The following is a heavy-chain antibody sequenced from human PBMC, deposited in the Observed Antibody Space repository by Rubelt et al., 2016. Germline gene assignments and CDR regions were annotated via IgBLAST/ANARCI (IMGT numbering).Heavy chain of an antibody. J-gene: IGHJ6*02. D-gene: IGHD6-19*01. Sequence: GLEWVSYISSSSSTIYYADSVKGRFTISRDNSESTLYLQMNSLRAEDTAVYYCAKDAATNKQHIAVAGIFYYYYGMDVWGQGTTVTVSS. CDR2: ISSSSSTI. V-gene: IGHV3-48*01. CDR3: AKDAATNKQHIAVAGIFYYYYGMDV.